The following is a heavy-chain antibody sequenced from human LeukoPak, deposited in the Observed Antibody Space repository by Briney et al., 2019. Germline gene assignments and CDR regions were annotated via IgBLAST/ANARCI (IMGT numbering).Heavy chain of an antibody. J-gene: IGHJ6*02. V-gene: IGHV3-74*01. Sequence: GGSLRLSCAASGFTFSSYGMHWVRQAPGKGLVWVSRINSDGSNTSYADSVKGRFTISRDNAKNTVYLQMNSLRAEDTAVYYCARVVSVLRGYHPTNYYYYGMDVWGQGTTVTVSS. CDR1: GFTFSSYG. D-gene: IGHD5-18*01. CDR2: INSDGSNT. CDR3: ARVVSVLRGYHPTNYYYYGMDV.